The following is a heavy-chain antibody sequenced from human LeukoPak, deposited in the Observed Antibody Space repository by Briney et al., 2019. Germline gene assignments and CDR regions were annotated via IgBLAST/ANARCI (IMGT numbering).Heavy chain of an antibody. J-gene: IGHJ4*02. D-gene: IGHD3-10*01. CDR3: AKDRGFGVFFQYYFDY. V-gene: IGHV3-43*01. CDR1: GFSFGDYN. Sequence: GGSLRLSCEASGFSFGDYNMHWVRQAPGKCLEWVSLISRNGAATKYADSVRGRFTVSRDNSKSSLYLQMNSLRAEDTAVYYCAKDRGFGVFFQYYFDYWGQGTLVTVSS. CDR2: ISRNGAAT.